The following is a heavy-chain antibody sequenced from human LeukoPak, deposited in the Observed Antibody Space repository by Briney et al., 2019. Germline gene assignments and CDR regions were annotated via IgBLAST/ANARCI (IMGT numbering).Heavy chain of an antibody. CDR2: IYYSGST. V-gene: IGHV4-30-4*01. J-gene: IGHJ3*02. D-gene: IGHD3-10*01. Sequence: SQTLSLTCTVSGGSISSGDYYWSWIRQPPGKGLERIGYIYYSGSTYYNPSLKSRVTISVDTSKNQFSLKLSSVTAADTAVYYCARGSEDYGSGSRGAFDIWGQGTMVTVSS. CDR1: GGSISSGDYY. CDR3: ARGSEDYGSGSRGAFDI.